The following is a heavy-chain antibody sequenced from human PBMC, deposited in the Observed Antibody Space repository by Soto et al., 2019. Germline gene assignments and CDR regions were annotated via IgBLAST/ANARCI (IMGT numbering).Heavy chain of an antibody. D-gene: IGHD1-26*01. CDR3: EREKDFILGGYAFGY. V-gene: IGHV4-59*01. CDR2: LLYRVTA. Sequence: QVQLQESGPRLVKPSETLSLTCSVSDSSMSPYYWTWFRQAPGKGLEWIGHLLYRVTATYNPALQGRVTISLDTSKKQVSLQRSSVIAADTAVYYCEREKDFILGGYAFGYWGPGTLVTVSS. CDR1: DSSMSPYY. J-gene: IGHJ3*01.